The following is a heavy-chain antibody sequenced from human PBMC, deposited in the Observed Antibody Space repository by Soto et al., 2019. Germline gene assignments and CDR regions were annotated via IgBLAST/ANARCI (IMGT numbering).Heavy chain of an antibody. J-gene: IGHJ4*02. CDR1: GGTFSSYT. V-gene: IGHV1-69*02. D-gene: IGHD3-16*01. CDR3: ARVGPSKKVSRLETTRDYYFDY. Sequence: SVKVSCKASGGTFSSYTISWVRQAPGQGLEWMGRIIPILGIANYAQKFQGRVTITADKSTSTAYMELSSLRSEDTAVYYCARVGPSKKVSRLETTRDYYFDYWGQGTLVTVSS. CDR2: IIPILGIA.